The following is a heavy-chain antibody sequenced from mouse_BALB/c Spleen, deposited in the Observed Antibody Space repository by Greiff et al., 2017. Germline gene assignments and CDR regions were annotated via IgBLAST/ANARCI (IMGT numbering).Heavy chain of an antibody. V-gene: IGHV1-80*01. D-gene: IGHD2-1*01. Sequence: QVHVKQSGAELVRPGSSVKISCKASGYAFSSYWMNWVKQRPGQGLEWIGQIYPGDGDTNYNGKFKGKATLTADKSSSTAYMQLSSLTSEDSAVYFCARSGYGNFFAYWGQGTLVTVSA. CDR3: ARSGYGNFFAY. CDR1: GYAFSSYW. J-gene: IGHJ3*01. CDR2: IYPGDGDT.